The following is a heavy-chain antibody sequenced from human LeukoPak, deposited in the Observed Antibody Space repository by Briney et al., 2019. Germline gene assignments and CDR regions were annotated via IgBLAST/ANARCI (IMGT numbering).Heavy chain of an antibody. Sequence: PTETLSLTCTVSGGSISSYYWSWIRQPPGKGLEWIGYIYYSGSTNYNPSLKSRVTISVDTSKNQFSLKLSSVTAADTAVYYCARGKRGGYRPFDYWGQGTLVTVSS. V-gene: IGHV4-59*01. D-gene: IGHD5-12*01. CDR1: GGSISSYY. J-gene: IGHJ4*02. CDR2: IYYSGST. CDR3: ARGKRGGYRPFDY.